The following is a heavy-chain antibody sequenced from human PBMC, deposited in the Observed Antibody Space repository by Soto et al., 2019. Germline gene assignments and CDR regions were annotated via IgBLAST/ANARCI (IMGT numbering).Heavy chain of an antibody. D-gene: IGHD3-9*01. CDR3: ARSLTGPYYYGMDV. Sequence: QVQLQQWGAGLLKPSETLSLTCAVYGGSFSGYYWSWIRQPPGNGLEWIGEINHSGSTNYNPSLKSRVTISVDTSKNHFSLKLSSVTAADTAVYYCARSLTGPYYYGMDVWGQGTTDTVSS. CDR2: INHSGST. J-gene: IGHJ6*02. CDR1: GGSFSGYY. V-gene: IGHV4-34*01.